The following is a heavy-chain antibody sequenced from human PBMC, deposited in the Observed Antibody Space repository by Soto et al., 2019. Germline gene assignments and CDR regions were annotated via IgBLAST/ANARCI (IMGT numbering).Heavy chain of an antibody. J-gene: IGHJ5*02. CDR2: ISGSGGSA. CDR3: AKHRRSSIALPFDP. D-gene: IGHD6-6*01. Sequence: EVQLLESGGGLVQPGGSLRLSCAGSGFTFSSYAMSWVRQAPGKGLEWVSAISGSGGSAYYADSVKGRFTISRDNSKNTRYLQKNSLRAEDTAVYYCAKHRRSSIALPFDPWGQGTLVPVSA. V-gene: IGHV3-23*01. CDR1: GFTFSSYA.